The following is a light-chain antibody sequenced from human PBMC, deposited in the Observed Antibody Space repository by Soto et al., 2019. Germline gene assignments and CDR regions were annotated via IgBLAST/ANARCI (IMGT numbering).Light chain of an antibody. V-gene: IGKV1-39*01. J-gene: IGKJ4*01. CDR1: QGISSY. CDR3: QQSYSTPLT. Sequence: IQLTQSPSSLSASVGDRVTITCRASQGISSYLAWYQQEAGKAPKFLIYAASTLQSGVPSRFSGGGSGTDFTLTISSLQPEDFATYYCQQSYSTPLTFGGGTKVDI. CDR2: AAS.